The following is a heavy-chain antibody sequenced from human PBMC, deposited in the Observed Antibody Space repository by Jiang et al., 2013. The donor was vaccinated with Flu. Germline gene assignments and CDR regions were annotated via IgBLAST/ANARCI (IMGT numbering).Heavy chain of an antibody. J-gene: IGHJ6*03. Sequence: TLSLTCTVSGGSISSYYWSWIRQPPGKGLEWIGYIYYSGSTNYNPSLKSRVTISVDTSKNQFSLKLSSVTAADTAVYYCASTLGYCSSTSCQSHMDVWGKGTTVTVSS. D-gene: IGHD2-2*01. CDR2: IYYSGST. CDR1: GGSISSYY. CDR3: ASTLGYCSSTSCQSHMDV. V-gene: IGHV4-59*01.